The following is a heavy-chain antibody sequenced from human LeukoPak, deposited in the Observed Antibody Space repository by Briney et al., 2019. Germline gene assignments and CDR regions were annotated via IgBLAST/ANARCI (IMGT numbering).Heavy chain of an antibody. J-gene: IGHJ5*02. Sequence: TSETLSRTCTISGGSVSSYYWSWVRQPAGKGLEWIGRIYVSGTTKYNPSLKSRVTMSVDTSKRQFSLKLSSVTAADTAKYYCATADGYTSAWGQGTLVTVSS. CDR1: GGSVSSYY. D-gene: IGHD5-24*01. CDR2: IYVSGTT. V-gene: IGHV4-4*07. CDR3: ATADGYTSA.